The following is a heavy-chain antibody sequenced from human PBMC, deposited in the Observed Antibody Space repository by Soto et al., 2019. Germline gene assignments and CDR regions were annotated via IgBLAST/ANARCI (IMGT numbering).Heavy chain of an antibody. CDR2: VSHDGRNT. CDR3: ATGGRQWLVTSDFNY. D-gene: IGHD6-19*01. V-gene: IGHV3-30*03. J-gene: IGHJ4*02. CDR1: GFTFSDYA. Sequence: VQLVESGGGVVQPGRSLRLSCAASGFTFSDYAMHWVRQAPGKGLEWVAVVSHDGRNTHYADSVKGRFTISRDGSKNTVSLEMTSLRAEDTAVYYCATGGRQWLVTSDFNYWGQGALVTVSS.